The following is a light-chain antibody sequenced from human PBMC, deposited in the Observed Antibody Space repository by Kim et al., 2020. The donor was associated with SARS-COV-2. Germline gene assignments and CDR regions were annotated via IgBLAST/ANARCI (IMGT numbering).Light chain of an antibody. J-gene: IGKJ2*01. CDR1: KSISNR. CDR3: QQYSNWYT. CDR2: SAS. V-gene: IGKV3-15*01. Sequence: LAVAPGESVTLSGRSSKSISNRLAWLQQKPGQAPRLLIFSASTRATGIPARFSGSGSETEFTLTISSLQPEDFAVYYCQQYSNWYTFGQGTQLEI.